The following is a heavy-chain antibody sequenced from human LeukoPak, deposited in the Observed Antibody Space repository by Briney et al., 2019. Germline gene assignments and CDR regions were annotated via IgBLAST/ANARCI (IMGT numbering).Heavy chain of an antibody. CDR1: GFTFSSYG. Sequence: GGSLRLSCAASGFTFSSYGMHWVRQAPGKGLEWVAFIRYDGSNKYYADSVRGRFTISRDNSKNTLYLQMNSLRAEDTAVYYCARDSSTYYYGSGSYGGSVDYWGQGTLVTVSS. CDR2: IRYDGSNK. J-gene: IGHJ4*02. D-gene: IGHD3-10*01. CDR3: ARDSSTYYYGSGSYGGSVDY. V-gene: IGHV3-30*02.